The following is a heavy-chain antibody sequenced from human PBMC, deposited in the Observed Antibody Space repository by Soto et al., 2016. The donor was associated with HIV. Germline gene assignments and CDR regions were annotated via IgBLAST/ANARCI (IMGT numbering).Heavy chain of an antibody. D-gene: IGHD3-10*01. CDR3: ATFIWFGRVEIDV. CDR1: GFTFSEYS. CDR2: ISSTSTYI. Sequence: EVQLVESGGGLVKPGESLRLSCAASGFTFSEYSMNWVRQAPGKGLEWISYISSTSTYIYDADSVKGRFTTSRDNARNSLYLQMNSLTAEDTAMYYCATFIWFGRVEIDVWGQGTMVIVSS. V-gene: IGHV3-21*01. J-gene: IGHJ3*01.